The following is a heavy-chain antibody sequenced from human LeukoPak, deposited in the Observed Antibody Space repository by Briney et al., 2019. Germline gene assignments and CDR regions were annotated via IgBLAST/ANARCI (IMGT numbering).Heavy chain of an antibody. CDR2: IYSGGTT. D-gene: IGHD3-22*01. J-gene: IGHJ4*02. Sequence: TGGSLRLSCAASGFTVSSNYMSWVRQAPGKGLEWVSVIYSGGTTYYADSVKGRFTISRDNSKSTLYLQMNSLRAEDTAVYYCVKDYYDSSGYYYGVGYWGQGTLVTVSS. CDR1: GFTVSSNY. CDR3: VKDYYDSSGYYYGVGY. V-gene: IGHV3-66*01.